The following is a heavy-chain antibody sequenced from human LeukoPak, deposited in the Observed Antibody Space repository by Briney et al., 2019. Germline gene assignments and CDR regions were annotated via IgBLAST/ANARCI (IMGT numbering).Heavy chain of an antibody. D-gene: IGHD2-15*01. V-gene: IGHV3-30*04. CDR1: GFTFSSYA. CDR2: ISYDGSNK. Sequence: GGSLRLSCAASGFTFSSYAMHWVRQAPGKGLEWVAVISYDGSNKYYADSVKGRFTISRDNSKNTLYLQMNSLRAEDTAVYYCAKGSGGSCYSSYDYWGQGTLVTVSS. CDR3: AKGSGGSCYSSYDY. J-gene: IGHJ4*02.